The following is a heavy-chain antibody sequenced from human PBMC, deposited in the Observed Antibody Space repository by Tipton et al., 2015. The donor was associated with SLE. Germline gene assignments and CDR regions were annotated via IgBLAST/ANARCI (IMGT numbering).Heavy chain of an antibody. CDR1: GYSFTSYD. V-gene: IGHV1-8*01. Sequence: QVQLVQSGPEVKKPGASVKVSCKASGYSFTSYDVNWVRQATGQGLEWMGWMSPNTGKTGYAQNFQGRVTMTRDTSISTAYMELINLTSDDTAVYYCARGLRFTMVQGMEYWGQGTLVSVSS. CDR3: ARGLRFTMVQGMEY. D-gene: IGHD3-10*01. J-gene: IGHJ4*02. CDR2: MSPNTGKT.